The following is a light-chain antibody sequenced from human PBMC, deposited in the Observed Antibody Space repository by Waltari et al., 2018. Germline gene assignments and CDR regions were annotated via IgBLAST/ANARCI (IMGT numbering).Light chain of an antibody. V-gene: IGKV3-15*01. J-gene: IGKJ2*01. CDR3: QQYNKGLDT. Sequence: EIVMTQSPATLSVSPGEGATLSCRASQSVTSLAWYQQKPGQAPRLLIYGASNRATGIPARFSGSGSWTEFTLTISSLQSEDLAVYYCQQYNKGLDTFGQGTKLEIK. CDR1: QSVTS. CDR2: GAS.